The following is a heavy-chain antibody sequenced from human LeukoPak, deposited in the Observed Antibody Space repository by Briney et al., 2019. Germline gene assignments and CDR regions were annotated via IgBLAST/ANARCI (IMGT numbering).Heavy chain of an antibody. J-gene: IGHJ4*02. CDR3: ASYSYYYDSSGYFDY. CDR1: GGSISSYY. Sequence: SQTLSLTCTVSGGSISSYYWSWIRQPPGKGLEWIGYIYYSGSTNYNPSLKSRVTISVDTSKNQFSLKLSSVTAADTAVYYCASYSYYYDSSGYFDYWGQGTLVTVSS. V-gene: IGHV4-59*01. D-gene: IGHD3-22*01. CDR2: IYYSGST.